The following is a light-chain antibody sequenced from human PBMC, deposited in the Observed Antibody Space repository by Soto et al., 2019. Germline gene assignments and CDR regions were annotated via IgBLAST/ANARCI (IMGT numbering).Light chain of an antibody. CDR3: QQYGSSPLLT. Sequence: EIVLTQSPGTLSLSPGERATLSCRASQSVSSSYLAWYQQKPGQAPRLLIYGASSRATGIPDRFSGSGSGTDFTITISRLELEDFAVYDCQQYGSSPLLTFGGGTKVEIK. J-gene: IGKJ4*01. CDR2: GAS. V-gene: IGKV3-20*01. CDR1: QSVSSSY.